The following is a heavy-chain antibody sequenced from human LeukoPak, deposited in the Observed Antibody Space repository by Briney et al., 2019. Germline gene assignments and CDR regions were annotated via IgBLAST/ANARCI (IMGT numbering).Heavy chain of an antibody. Sequence: SETLSLTCAVYGGSFSGYYWSWIRQPPGKGLEWIGEINHSGSTNYNPSLKSRVTISVDTSKNQLSLKLSSVTAADTAVYYCARGPYCSGGSCYSPTSIDYWGQGTLVTVSS. J-gene: IGHJ4*02. CDR1: GGSFSGYY. D-gene: IGHD2-15*01. CDR3: ARGPYCSGGSCYSPTSIDY. V-gene: IGHV4-34*01. CDR2: INHSGST.